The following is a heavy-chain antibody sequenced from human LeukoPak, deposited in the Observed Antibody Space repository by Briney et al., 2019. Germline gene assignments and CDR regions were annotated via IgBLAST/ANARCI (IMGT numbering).Heavy chain of an antibody. J-gene: IGHJ4*02. D-gene: IGHD2-21*02. CDR2: INAGNGNT. Sequence: ASVKVSCKASGYTFTSYAMHWVRQAPGQRLEWMGWINAGNGNTKYSQKFQGRVTITRDTSASTAYMELSSLRSEDTAVYYCARALNPYCGGDCYSLDYWGQGTLVTVPS. V-gene: IGHV1-3*01. CDR1: GYTFTSYA. CDR3: ARALNPYCGGDCYSLDY.